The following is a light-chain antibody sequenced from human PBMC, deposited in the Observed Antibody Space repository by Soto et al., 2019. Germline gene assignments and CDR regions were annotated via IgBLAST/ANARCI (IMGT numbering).Light chain of an antibody. Sequence: QSALTQPASVSGSPGQSITISCTGTSSDVGSYKLVSWYQQHPGKAPKLMIYEVIKRPSGVSNRFSGSKSGNTASLTISGLQTEDEADYYCCSYAGSSTYWVFGGGTKVTVL. CDR1: SSDVGSYKL. CDR3: CSYAGSSTYWV. J-gene: IGLJ3*02. V-gene: IGLV2-23*02. CDR2: EVI.